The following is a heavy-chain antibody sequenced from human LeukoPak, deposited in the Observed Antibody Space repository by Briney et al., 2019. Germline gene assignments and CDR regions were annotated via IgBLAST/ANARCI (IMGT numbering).Heavy chain of an antibody. J-gene: IGHJ4*02. D-gene: IGHD3-22*01. CDR2: IKQDGSEK. Sequence: GGSLRLSCAASGFTFSSYWMSWVRQAPGKGLEWVANIKQDGSEKYYVDSVKGRFTISRDNAKNSLYLQINSLRAEDTAVYYCASVMYYYDSSGYYQYYFDCWGQGTLVTVSS. V-gene: IGHV3-7*01. CDR3: ASVMYYYDSSGYYQYYFDC. CDR1: GFTFSSYW.